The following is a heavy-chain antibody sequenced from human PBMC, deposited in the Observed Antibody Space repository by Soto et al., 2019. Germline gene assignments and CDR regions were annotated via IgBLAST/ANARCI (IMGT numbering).Heavy chain of an antibody. CDR1: GFSLSNARMG. J-gene: IGHJ2*01. Sequence: QVTLKESGPVLVKPTETLTLTCTVSGFSLSNARMGVSWIHQPPGKALEWLAHIFSNDEKSYSTSLKSRLTISKDTSKSQVVLTMTNMDPVDTATCYCARIRRYSYGSDWYFDLWGRGTLVTVSS. CDR3: ARIRRYSYGSDWYFDL. CDR2: IFSNDEK. V-gene: IGHV2-26*01. D-gene: IGHD5-18*01.